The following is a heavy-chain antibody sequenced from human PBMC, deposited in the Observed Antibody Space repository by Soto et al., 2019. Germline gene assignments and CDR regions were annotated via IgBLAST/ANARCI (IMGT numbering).Heavy chain of an antibody. CDR3: ARRLAPSVSALGY. J-gene: IGHJ4*02. V-gene: IGHV3-30-3*01. Sequence: GGSLRLSCTVSGLTFSSSSVHWVRQAPGKGLEWVAVISENGDRQYSTDSVRGRFLVSRDTFNNTIYLQMNSLRPEDTGEYFCARRLAPSVSALGYWGQGALVTVSS. CDR2: ISENGDRQ. CDR1: GLTFSSSS. D-gene: IGHD1-26*01.